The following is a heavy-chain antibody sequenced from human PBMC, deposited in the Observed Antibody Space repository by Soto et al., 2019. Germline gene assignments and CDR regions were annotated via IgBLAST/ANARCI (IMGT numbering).Heavy chain of an antibody. D-gene: IGHD1-26*01. V-gene: IGHV4-4*02. CDR2: IYHSGST. J-gene: IGHJ6*02. CDR1: GGSISSSNW. Sequence: QVQLQESGPGLVKPSGTLSLTCAVSGGSISSSNWWRWVRQPPGKGLEWIGEIYHSGSTNYNPSLKSRVTIAVDKSTTQFSLKRSSVIAADAAVYSCARVSGSYYYGMDVWGQGTTVTVAS. CDR3: ARVSGSYYYGMDV.